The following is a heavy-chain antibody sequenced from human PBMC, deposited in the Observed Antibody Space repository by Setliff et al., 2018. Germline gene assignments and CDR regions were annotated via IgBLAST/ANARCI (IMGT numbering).Heavy chain of an antibody. Sequence: SETLSLTCAVYGGSFSTYYWIWIRQPPGKGLEWIGEINHSGSTNYNPSLKSRVTISVDTSKNQFSLKLSSVTAADTAVYYCARYEYSSGWYFGDAFDIWGQGTMVTVSS. D-gene: IGHD6-19*01. CDR3: ARYEYSSGWYFGDAFDI. CDR2: INHSGST. J-gene: IGHJ3*02. CDR1: GGSFSTYY. V-gene: IGHV4-34*01.